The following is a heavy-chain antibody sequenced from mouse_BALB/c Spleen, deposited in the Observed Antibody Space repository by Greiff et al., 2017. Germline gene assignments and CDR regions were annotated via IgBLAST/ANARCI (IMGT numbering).Heavy chain of an antibody. D-gene: IGHD2-4*01. J-gene: IGHJ3*01. V-gene: IGHV5-4*02. CDR1: GFTFSDYY. CDR3: ARDNYDYDGIFAY. Sequence: DVMLVESGGGLVKPGGSLKLSCAASGFTFSDYYMYWVRQTPEKRLEWVATISDGGSYTYYPDSVKGRFTISRDNAKNNLYLQMSSLKSEDTAMYYCARDNYDYDGIFAYWGQGTLVTVSA. CDR2: ISDGGSYT.